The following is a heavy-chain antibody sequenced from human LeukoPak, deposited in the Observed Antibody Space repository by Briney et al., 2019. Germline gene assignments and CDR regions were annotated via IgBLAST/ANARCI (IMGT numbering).Heavy chain of an antibody. D-gene: IGHD3-22*01. Sequence: SVKVSCKASGGTFSSYAISWVRQALGQGLEWMGRIIPIFGIANYAQKFQGRVTITADKSTSTAYMELSSLRSEDTAVYYCAGDPREDYYDSSGAFDIWGQGTMVTVSS. V-gene: IGHV1-69*04. CDR2: IIPIFGIA. J-gene: IGHJ3*02. CDR1: GGTFSSYA. CDR3: AGDPREDYYDSSGAFDI.